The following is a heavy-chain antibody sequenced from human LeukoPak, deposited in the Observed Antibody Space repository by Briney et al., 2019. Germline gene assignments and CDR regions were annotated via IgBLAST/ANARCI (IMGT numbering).Heavy chain of an antibody. V-gene: IGHV3-33*01. CDR3: AREGCTGSACQTPWLDP. Sequence: PGQSLRLSCAVSGFTFSHYAMFWVRQAPGTGLEWVGLIWYDGSNDIYGDSVKGRFTISRDNTKNTLYHQMVSLRVDNTAKYYGAREGCTGSACQTPWLDPWGQGTLVTVSS. CDR1: GFTFSHYA. J-gene: IGHJ5*02. D-gene: IGHD2-8*02. CDR2: IWYDGSND.